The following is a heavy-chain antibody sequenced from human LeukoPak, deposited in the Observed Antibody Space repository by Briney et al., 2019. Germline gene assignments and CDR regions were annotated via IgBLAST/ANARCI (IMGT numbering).Heavy chain of an antibody. CDR2: IIPIFGTA. Sequence: SVKVSCKASGGTFISYAISWVRQAPGQGLEWMGGIIPIFGTANYAQKFQGRVTITADESTSTAYMELSSLRSEDTAVYYCARDRSIRGYSGYDSSYYGMDVWGQGTTVTVSS. D-gene: IGHD5-12*01. V-gene: IGHV1-69*13. CDR3: ARDRSIRGYSGYDSSYYGMDV. CDR1: GGTFISYA. J-gene: IGHJ6*02.